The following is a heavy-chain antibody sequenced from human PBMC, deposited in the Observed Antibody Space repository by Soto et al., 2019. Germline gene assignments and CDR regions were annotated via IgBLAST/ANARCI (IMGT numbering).Heavy chain of an antibody. V-gene: IGHV4-30-4*01. J-gene: IGHJ6*02. D-gene: IGHD3-22*01. CDR3: ATSTWFNTGASYYYYGMDV. Sequence: QVQLQESGPGLVKPSQTLSLTCTVSGGSISSGDYYWSWIRQPPGKGLEWIGYIYYSGSSYYNPSLKSRVTISVDTSKNQFSLKLSSVTAADTAVYYCATSTWFNTGASYYYYGMDVWGQGTTVTVSS. CDR2: IYYSGSS. CDR1: GGSISSGDYY.